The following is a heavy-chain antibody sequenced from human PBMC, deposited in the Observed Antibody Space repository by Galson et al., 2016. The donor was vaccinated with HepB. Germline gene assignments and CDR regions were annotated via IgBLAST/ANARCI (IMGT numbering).Heavy chain of an antibody. Sequence: ETLSLTCTVSGGSISSYYWSWIRQPPGKGLEWIGYLYYSGTTNHNPSRKSRVTISVDTSKNQFSLKLSSVTAADTAVYYCARKLLAYCGGDCYEYWYFDIWGQGTMVTVS. D-gene: IGHD2-21*02. CDR3: ARKLLAYCGGDCYEYWYFDI. J-gene: IGHJ3*02. V-gene: IGHV4-59*01. CDR1: GGSISSYY. CDR2: LYYSGTT.